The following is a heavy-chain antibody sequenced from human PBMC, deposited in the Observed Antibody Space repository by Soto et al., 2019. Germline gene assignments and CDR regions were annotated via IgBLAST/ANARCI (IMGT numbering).Heavy chain of an antibody. Sequence: GVSLRLSCSASGFIFSSYAMSWVRQAPGKGLEWVSAISASGDNAYYADSVKGRFTISRDRSKSLYLQMKSLRAEDTAIYYCAKFFVAGTRGYFDSWGQGTLVTVSS. J-gene: IGHJ4*02. V-gene: IGHV3-23*01. CDR1: GFIFSSYA. D-gene: IGHD6-19*01. CDR2: ISASGDNA. CDR3: AKFFVAGTRGYFDS.